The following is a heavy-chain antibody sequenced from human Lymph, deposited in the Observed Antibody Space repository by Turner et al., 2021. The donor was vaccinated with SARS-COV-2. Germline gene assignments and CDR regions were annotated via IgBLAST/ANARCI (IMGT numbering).Heavy chain of an antibody. J-gene: IGHJ4*02. V-gene: IGHV3-30*04. CDR3: ARDRDSSGWVDY. Sequence: QVQLVESGGGVVQPGRSLRPSCAASGFTFSSYAMHWVRQAPGKGLEWVAFISYDESYKYYADSVKGRFTFSRDNSKNTLYLRMNSLRAEDTAVYNCARDRDSSGWVDYWGQGTLVTVSS. CDR1: GFTFSSYA. D-gene: IGHD3-22*01. CDR2: ISYDESYK.